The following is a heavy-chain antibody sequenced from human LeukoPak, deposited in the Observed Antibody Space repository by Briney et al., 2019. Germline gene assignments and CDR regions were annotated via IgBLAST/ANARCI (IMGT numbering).Heavy chain of an antibody. Sequence: PGGSLRLSCAASGFTFSSYSMNWVRQAPGKGLEWVSYISSSSSSTIYYADSVKGRFTISRDNAKNSLYLQMNSLRAEDTAVYYCARGLQETLAWLKALSAFDIWGQGTMVTVSS. CDR3: ARGLQETLAWLKALSAFDI. V-gene: IGHV3-48*01. J-gene: IGHJ3*02. D-gene: IGHD5-24*01. CDR2: ISSSSSSTI. CDR1: GFTFSSYS.